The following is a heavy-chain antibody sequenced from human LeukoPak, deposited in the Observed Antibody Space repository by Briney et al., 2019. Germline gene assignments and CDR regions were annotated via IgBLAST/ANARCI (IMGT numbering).Heavy chain of an antibody. V-gene: IGHV4-34*01. Sequence: PSETLSLTCAVYGGSFSGYYWSWIRQPPGKGLEWIGEINHSGSTNYNPSLKSRVTISVDTSKNQFSLKLSSVTAADTAVYYCARHHIVAVPAAITLYNWFDPWGQGTLVTVSS. J-gene: IGHJ5*02. D-gene: IGHD2-2*01. CDR3: ARHHIVAVPAAITLYNWFDP. CDR1: GGSFSGYY. CDR2: INHSGST.